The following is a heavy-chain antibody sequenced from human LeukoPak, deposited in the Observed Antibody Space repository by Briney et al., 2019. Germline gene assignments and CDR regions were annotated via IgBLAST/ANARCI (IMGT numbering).Heavy chain of an antibody. CDR1: GGSISSGGYS. V-gene: IGHV4-30-2*01. Sequence: SETLSLTCAVSGGSISSGGYSWSWIRQPPGKGLDWIGYIYHSGSTYYNPSLKSRVIISVDRSKNQFSLKLSSVTAADTAVYYCARRGAYGGKTPAWYFDLWGRGTLVTVSS. D-gene: IGHD4-23*01. J-gene: IGHJ2*01. CDR3: ARRGAYGGKTPAWYFDL. CDR2: IYHSGST.